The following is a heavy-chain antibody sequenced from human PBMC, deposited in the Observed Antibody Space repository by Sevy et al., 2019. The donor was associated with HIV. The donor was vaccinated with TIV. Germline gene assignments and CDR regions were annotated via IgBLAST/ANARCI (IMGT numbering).Heavy chain of an antibody. CDR2: ITGSGSKT. CDR1: GFTFSGYA. D-gene: IGHD7-27*01. Sequence: GGSLRLSCAASGFTFSGYAMSWVRQAPGKWLEWVSLITGSGSKTYYADSVKGRFTISRDNSKNTVNLQMNSLRVEDTAIYYCAKETWGLFDPWGQGILVTVSS. J-gene: IGHJ5*02. V-gene: IGHV3-23*01. CDR3: AKETWGLFDP.